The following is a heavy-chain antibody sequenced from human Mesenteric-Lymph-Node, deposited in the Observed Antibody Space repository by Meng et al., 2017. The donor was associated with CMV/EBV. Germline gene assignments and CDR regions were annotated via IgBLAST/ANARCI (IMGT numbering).Heavy chain of an antibody. J-gene: IGHJ6*02. CDR2: ISSSYRSI. V-gene: IGHV3-21*01. CDR1: GFTFTQYN. D-gene: IGHD2-15*01. Sequence: GESLKISCAASGFTFTQYNMDWVRQAPGKGLEWVSTISSSYRSIYYADSVQGRFTISRDNAKSSLYLQMNSLSAEDTAVYYCARDEADIVVVAATGAMDVWGQGTTVTVSS. CDR3: ARDEADIVVVAATGAMDV.